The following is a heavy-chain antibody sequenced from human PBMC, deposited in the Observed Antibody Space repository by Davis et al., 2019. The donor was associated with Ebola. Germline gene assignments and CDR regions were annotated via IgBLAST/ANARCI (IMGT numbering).Heavy chain of an antibody. Sequence: SETLSLTCAVYGASTSPYYCRRIRQLPGKGLEWIGEIIHHGRTNYNPSLQSRVTISVDTSNNQFSLKLSSVTAEDTAVYYCASPKKWERRHFQHWGQGTLVTVSS. CDR3: ASPKKWERRHFQH. CDR1: GASTSPYY. V-gene: IGHV4-34*12. J-gene: IGHJ1*01. CDR2: IIHHGRT. D-gene: IGHD1-26*01.